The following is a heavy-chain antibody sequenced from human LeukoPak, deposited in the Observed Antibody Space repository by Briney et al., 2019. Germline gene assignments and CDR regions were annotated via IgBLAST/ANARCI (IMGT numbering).Heavy chain of an antibody. Sequence: GGSLRLSCAASGFTVSSNYMSWVRQAPGKGLEWVSVIYSGGSTYYADSVKGRFTISRDNSKNTLYLQMNSLRAEDTAVYYCARDTYYYDSSGYLTSEYFQHWGQGTLVTVSS. D-gene: IGHD3-22*01. CDR1: GFTVSSNY. V-gene: IGHV3-53*01. J-gene: IGHJ1*01. CDR3: ARDTYYYDSSGYLTSEYFQH. CDR2: IYSGGST.